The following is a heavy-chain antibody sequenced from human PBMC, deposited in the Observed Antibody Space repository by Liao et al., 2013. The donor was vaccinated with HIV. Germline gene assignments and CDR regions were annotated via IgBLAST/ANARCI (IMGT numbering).Heavy chain of an antibody. Sequence: QVQLQESGPGLVKPSETLSLTCTVSGGSISSYYWSWIRQPAGKGLEWIGRIYTSGSTNYNPSLKSRVTISVDTSKNQFSLKLSSVTAADTAVYYCARGKIQLWRSNFDYWGQGTLVTVSS. J-gene: IGHJ4*02. CDR1: GGSISSYY. D-gene: IGHD5-18*01. CDR2: IYTSGST. V-gene: IGHV4-4*07. CDR3: ARGKIQLWRSNFDY.